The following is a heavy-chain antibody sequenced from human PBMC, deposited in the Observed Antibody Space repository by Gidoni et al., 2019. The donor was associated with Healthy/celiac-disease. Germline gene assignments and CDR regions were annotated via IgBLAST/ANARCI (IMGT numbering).Heavy chain of an antibody. V-gene: IGHV5-51*03. CDR2: IYPGDSDT. CDR1: GYSFTSYW. CDR3: ARDSSGWYHTISAFDI. J-gene: IGHJ3*02. D-gene: IGHD6-19*01. Sequence: EVQLVQSGAEVKKPGESLKISCKGSGYSFTSYWIGWVRQMPGKGLEWMGIIYPGDSDTRYSPSFQGQVTISADKSISTAYLQWSSLKASDTAMYYCARDSSGWYHTISAFDIWGQGTMVTVSS.